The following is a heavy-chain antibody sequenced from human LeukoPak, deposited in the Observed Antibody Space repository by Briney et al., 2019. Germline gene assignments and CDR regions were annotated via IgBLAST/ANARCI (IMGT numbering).Heavy chain of an antibody. J-gene: IGHJ4*02. Sequence: SETLSLTCTVSGASISSGDYYWSWIRQPPGKGLEWIGYISYSGSTYYNPSLKSRVTISVDTSKNQFSLRLSSGTAADTAVYYCARGVTTGYSLPDSWGQGTLVTVSS. D-gene: IGHD3-9*01. V-gene: IGHV4-30-4*01. CDR1: GASISSGDYY. CDR3: ARGVTTGYSLPDS. CDR2: ISYSGST.